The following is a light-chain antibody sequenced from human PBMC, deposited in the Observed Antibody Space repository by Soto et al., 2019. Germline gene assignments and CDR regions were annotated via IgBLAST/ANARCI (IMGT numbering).Light chain of an antibody. CDR1: QSINAH. J-gene: IGKJ1*01. V-gene: IGKV3-15*01. CDR2: GAS. CDR3: QQYNTWLWT. Sequence: EVVMTQSPATLSVSPGERVTLSCRASQSINAHLAWYQQKPGQAPRLRIHGASTRATGIPARFSGSGFGTEFILTISSLQSEDFAVYYCQQYNTWLWTFGQGTKVE.